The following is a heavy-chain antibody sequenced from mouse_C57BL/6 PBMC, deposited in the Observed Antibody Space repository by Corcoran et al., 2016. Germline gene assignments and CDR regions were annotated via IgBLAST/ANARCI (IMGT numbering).Heavy chain of an antibody. D-gene: IGHD2-4*01. Sequence: QIQLVQAGPELKKPGETVKISCKASGYTFTTYGMSWVKQAPGKGLKWMGWINTYSGVPTYADDFKGRFAFSLETSASTAYLQINNLKNEDTATYFCARDGYDYHLAYWGQGTLVTVSA. J-gene: IGHJ3*01. CDR3: ARDGYDYHLAY. V-gene: IGHV9-3*01. CDR2: INTYSGVP. CDR1: GYTFTTYG.